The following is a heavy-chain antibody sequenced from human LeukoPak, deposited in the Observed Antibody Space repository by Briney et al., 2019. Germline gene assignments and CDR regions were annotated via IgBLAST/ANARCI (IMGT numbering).Heavy chain of an antibody. V-gene: IGHV4-34*01. CDR1: GGSFSGYY. CDR3: ASYPLLWFGELVDYYGMDV. J-gene: IGHJ6*02. D-gene: IGHD3-10*01. Sequence: SETLSLTCAVYGGSFSGYYWSWIRQPPGKGLEWIGEINHSGSTNYNPSLKSRVTISVDTSKNQFSLKLSSVTAADTAVYHCASYPLLWFGELVDYYGMDVWGQGTTVTVSS. CDR2: INHSGST.